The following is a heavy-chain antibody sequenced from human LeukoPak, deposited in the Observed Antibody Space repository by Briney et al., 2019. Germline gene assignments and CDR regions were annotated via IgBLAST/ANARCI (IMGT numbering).Heavy chain of an antibody. Sequence: GGSLRLSCAASGFTFSGSVMHWVRQASGKGLEWVGRIRSKANNYATAYVASVKGRFTISRDDSKNTAFLQMNSLKTEDTAVYYCARGGSYLSAFDIWGQGTMVTVSS. D-gene: IGHD1-26*01. CDR3: ARGGSYLSAFDI. CDR2: IRSKANNYAT. V-gene: IGHV3-73*01. J-gene: IGHJ3*02. CDR1: GFTFSGSV.